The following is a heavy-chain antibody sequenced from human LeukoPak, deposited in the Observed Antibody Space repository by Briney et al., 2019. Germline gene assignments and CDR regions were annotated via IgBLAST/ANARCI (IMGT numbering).Heavy chain of an antibody. D-gene: IGHD3-10*01. CDR1: GFTFSSYA. CDR2: ISGSGGST. CDR3: AREYYYGSGSYYNEPSHYYYYGMDV. J-gene: IGHJ6*04. V-gene: IGHV3-23*01. Sequence: GGSLRLSCAASGFTFSSYAMSWVRQAPGKGLEWVSAISGSGGSTYYADSVKGRFTISRDNSKNTLYLQMNSLRAEDTAVYYCAREYYYGSGSYYNEPSHYYYYGMDVWGKGTTVTVSS.